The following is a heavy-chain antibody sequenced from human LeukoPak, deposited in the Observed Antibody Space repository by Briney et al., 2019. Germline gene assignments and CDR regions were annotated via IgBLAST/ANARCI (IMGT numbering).Heavy chain of an antibody. D-gene: IGHD7-27*01. Sequence: GGSLRLSGAASGFTFSRYWMHWVRQAPGKGLVWVSRINSDGSSITYADSVKGRFTISRDNAKNTLYLQMTSLRVEDTAVYYCGRGSGVADYWGQGALATV. CDR2: INSDGSSI. J-gene: IGHJ4*02. CDR3: GRGSGVADY. V-gene: IGHV3-74*03. CDR1: GFTFSRYW.